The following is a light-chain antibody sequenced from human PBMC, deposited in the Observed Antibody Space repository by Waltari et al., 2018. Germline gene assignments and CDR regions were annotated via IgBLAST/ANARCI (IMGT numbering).Light chain of an antibody. Sequence: QSALTQPPSVSGSPGQSVTISCPGSTSDLSTYKRVSWYQQTPGTAPNLIISDVSNWPSGVPDRFSGSKSGNTASLTISGLQAEDEADYYCSSYTSSNTLTFGGGTKLTVL. J-gene: IGLJ2*01. CDR1: TSDLSTYKR. CDR3: SSYTSSNTLT. V-gene: IGLV2-18*02. CDR2: DVS.